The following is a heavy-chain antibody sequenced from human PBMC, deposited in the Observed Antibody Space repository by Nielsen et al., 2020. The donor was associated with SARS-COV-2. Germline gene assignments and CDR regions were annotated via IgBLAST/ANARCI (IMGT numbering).Heavy chain of an antibody. J-gene: IGHJ4*02. CDR3: AGGYNWNYGD. V-gene: IGHV4-39*01. CDR1: GGSISSSSYY. CDR2: IYKTGST. Sequence: SETLSLTCTVSGGSISSSSYYWGWIRQPPGKGLEWIGSIYKTGSTYYNPSLKSRVTISVDTSKNQFSLRLSSVTAADTAVYYCAGGYNWNYGDWGQGTQVTVSS. D-gene: IGHD1-7*01.